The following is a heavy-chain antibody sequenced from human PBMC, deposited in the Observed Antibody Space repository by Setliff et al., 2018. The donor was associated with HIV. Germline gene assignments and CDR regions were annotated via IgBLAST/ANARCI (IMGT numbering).Heavy chain of an antibody. CDR1: GGSFNGYY. Sequence: SETLSLTCAGYGGSFNGYYWSWIRQPPGKGLEWIGEINHSGSTNYNPSLKSRVTMSVDKSKNQFSLRLSSVTAADTAVYYCARARRAGSGPKYFQHWGQGTLVTVSS. J-gene: IGHJ1*01. CDR3: ARARRAGSGPKYFQH. CDR2: INHSGST. V-gene: IGHV4-34*01. D-gene: IGHD2-15*01.